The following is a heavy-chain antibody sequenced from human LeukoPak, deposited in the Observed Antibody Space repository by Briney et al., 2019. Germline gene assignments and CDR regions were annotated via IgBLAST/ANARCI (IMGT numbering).Heavy chain of an antibody. CDR2: INHSGST. D-gene: IGHD2-15*01. CDR3: ARGVLAGRYCSGGSCYSGWNY. Sequence: SETLSLTCAAYGGSFSGYYWSWIRQPPGKGLEWIGEINHSGSTNYNPSLKRRVTISVDTSKNQFSLKLSSVTAADTAVYYCARGVLAGRYCSGGSCYSGWNYWGQGTLVTVSS. V-gene: IGHV4-34*01. J-gene: IGHJ4*02. CDR1: GGSFSGYY.